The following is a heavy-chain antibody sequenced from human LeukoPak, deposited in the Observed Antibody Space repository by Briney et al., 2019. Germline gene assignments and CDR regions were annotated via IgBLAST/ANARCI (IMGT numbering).Heavy chain of an antibody. Sequence: GGSLRLSCAACVLIPRSYEMNWVGQAPGKGLEWISYISRRGSDTLYADTVKGRFTNSRDNAKNLLYLLMNRHEEAENAGYYCARVSSSWNFGDALHIWGQGTMVAVSS. CDR1: VLIPRSYE. D-gene: IGHD6-13*01. V-gene: IGHV3-48*03. CDR3: ARVSSSWNFGDALHI. J-gene: IGHJ3*02. CDR2: ISRRGSDT.